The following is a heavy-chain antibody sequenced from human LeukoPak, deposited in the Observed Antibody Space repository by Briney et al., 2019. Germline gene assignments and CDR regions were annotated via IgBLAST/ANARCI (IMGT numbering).Heavy chain of an antibody. CDR2: TYYRSQWFD. Sequence: SQTLSLTCAISGDSVSNNRASWVWIRQSPSRGLEWLGRTYYRSQWFDDYRPSVRSRITINPDTSKNQFSLQMNSVTPEDTAVYYCVRIRGLGLFDYWGQGTLVTVSS. CDR3: VRIRGLGLFDY. D-gene: IGHD1-26*01. J-gene: IGHJ4*02. V-gene: IGHV6-1*01. CDR1: GDSVSNNRAS.